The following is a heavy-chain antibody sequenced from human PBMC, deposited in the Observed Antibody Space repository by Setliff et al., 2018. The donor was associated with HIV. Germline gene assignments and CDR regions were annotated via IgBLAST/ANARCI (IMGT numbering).Heavy chain of an antibody. J-gene: IGHJ3*01. V-gene: IGHV4-34*01. CDR1: GGSFSGYY. CDR3: ARGRALGV. CDR2: INHSGST. D-gene: IGHD3-3*02. Sequence: LSLTCAVYGGSFSGYYWSWIRQPPGKGLEWIGEINHSGSTNYNPSLKRRVTISVDTSKNQFSLKLSSVTAADTAVYYCARGRALGVWGQGTMVTVSS.